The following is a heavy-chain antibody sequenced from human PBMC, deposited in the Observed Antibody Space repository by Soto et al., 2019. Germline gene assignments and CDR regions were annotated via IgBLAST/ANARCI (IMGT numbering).Heavy chain of an antibody. CDR2: ISYDGSNK. CDR3: AKDFDFGVVIIRKTYGMDV. CDR1: GFTFSSYG. Sequence: GGSLRLSCAASGFTFSSYGMHWVRQAPGKGLEWVAVISYDGSNKYYADSVKGRFTISRDNSKNTLYLQMNSLRAEDTAVYYCAKDFDFGVVIIRKTYGMDVWGQGTTVTVSS. J-gene: IGHJ6*02. D-gene: IGHD3-3*01. V-gene: IGHV3-30*18.